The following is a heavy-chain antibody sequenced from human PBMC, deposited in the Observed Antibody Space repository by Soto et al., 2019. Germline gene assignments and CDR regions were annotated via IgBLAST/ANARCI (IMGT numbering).Heavy chain of an antibody. CDR3: ARDLAEAAVYYFDY. Sequence: QVQLVESGGGVVQPGRSLRLSCAASGFTFSSYAMHWVRQAPGKGLEWVAVIAYDGSNKYYADSVKGRFTISRDNSKNKLYLQMNSLRAEDTAVYYCARDLAEAAVYYFDYWGQGTLVTVSS. J-gene: IGHJ4*02. CDR1: GFTFSSYA. V-gene: IGHV3-30-3*01. CDR2: IAYDGSNK. D-gene: IGHD6-13*01.